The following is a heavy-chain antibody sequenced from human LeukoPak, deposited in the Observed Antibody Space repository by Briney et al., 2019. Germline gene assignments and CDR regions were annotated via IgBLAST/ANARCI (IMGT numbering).Heavy chain of an antibody. Sequence: GGSLRLSCAASGFTFSSYSMHWVRQAPGKGLEWVSVISYDGSKKYYADSVKGRFTISRDNAKNSLYLQMNRLRAEDTAVYYCAKAATTVTSLVDYYYGMDVWGQGTTVTVSS. CDR1: GFTFSSYS. D-gene: IGHD4-11*01. J-gene: IGHJ6*02. CDR2: ISYDGSKK. CDR3: AKAATTVTSLVDYYYGMDV. V-gene: IGHV3-30*18.